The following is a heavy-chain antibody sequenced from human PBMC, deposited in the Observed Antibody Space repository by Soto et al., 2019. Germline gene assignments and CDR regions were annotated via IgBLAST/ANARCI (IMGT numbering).Heavy chain of an antibody. CDR1: GYSFTSYG. CDR2: ISAYNGNT. J-gene: IGHJ6*02. Sequence: ASVKVSCKTSGYSFTSYGISWVRQAPGHGLEWMGWISAYNGNTDYAQKFQGRVTMTTDTSASTAYMELRSLRSDDTAVYYCATDPRGVSSSWSHTPKNYYGMDVWGQGTTVTVSS. CDR3: ATDPRGVSSSWSHTPKNYYGMDV. D-gene: IGHD6-13*01. V-gene: IGHV1-18*01.